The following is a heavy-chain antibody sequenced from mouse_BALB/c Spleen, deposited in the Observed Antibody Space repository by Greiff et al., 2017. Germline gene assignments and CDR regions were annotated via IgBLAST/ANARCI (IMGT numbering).Heavy chain of an antibody. V-gene: IGHV5-4*02. D-gene: IGHD2-1*01. CDR2: ISDGGSYT. J-gene: IGHJ4*01. CDR1: GFTFSDYY. Sequence: EVKVEESGGGLVKPGGSLKLSCAASGFTFSDYYMYWVRQTPEKRLEWVATISDGGSYTYYPDSVKGRFTISRDNAKNNLYLQMSSLKSEDTAMYYCARVNGNYDAMDYWGQGTSVTVSS. CDR3: ARVNGNYDAMDY.